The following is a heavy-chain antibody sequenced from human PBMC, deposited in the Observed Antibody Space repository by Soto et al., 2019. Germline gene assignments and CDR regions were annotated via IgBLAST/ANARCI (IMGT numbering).Heavy chain of an antibody. Sequence: LSLTRTVSDVSISRSYYCRGCIGQSPGKGLEMVGGMYYSGSIYYNPSRKSRVTISVDTSKNQFSLKLSSVTAADTAVYYCARHVDIVATMARENWFGPGG. CDR1: DVSISRSYYC. CDR3: ARHVDIVATMARENWFGP. CDR2: MYYSGSI. D-gene: IGHD5-12*01. V-gene: IGHV4-39*01. J-gene: IGHJ5*02.